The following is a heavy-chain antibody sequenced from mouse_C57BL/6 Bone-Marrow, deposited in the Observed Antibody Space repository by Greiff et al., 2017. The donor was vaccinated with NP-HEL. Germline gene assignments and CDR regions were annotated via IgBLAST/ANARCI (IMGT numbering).Heavy chain of an antibody. D-gene: IGHD1-1*01. J-gene: IGHJ4*01. Sequence: QVQLQQPGAELVKPGASVKMSCKASGYTFTSYWITWVKQRPGQGLEWIGDIYPGSGSTNYIEKFKSKATLTVDTSSSTAYMQLSSLPSDASAVYYSARGFITTVGAGDAMDYWGQGTSVTVSS. CDR2: IYPGSGST. CDR3: ARGFITTVGAGDAMDY. V-gene: IGHV1-55*01. CDR1: GYTFTSYW.